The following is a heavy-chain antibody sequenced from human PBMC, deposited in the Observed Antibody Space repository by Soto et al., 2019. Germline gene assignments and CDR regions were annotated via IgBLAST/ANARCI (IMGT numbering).Heavy chain of an antibody. V-gene: IGHV1-69*13. Sequence: ASVKVSCKASGGTFSSYPSSWVRLAPGQGLEWMGGIIPIFGTANYAQKFQGRVTITADESTSTAYMELSSLRSEDTAVYYCARAGHLGYCSSTSCLYFDYWGQGTLVTVSS. D-gene: IGHD2-2*01. J-gene: IGHJ4*02. CDR2: IIPIFGTA. CDR1: GGTFSSYP. CDR3: ARAGHLGYCSSTSCLYFDY.